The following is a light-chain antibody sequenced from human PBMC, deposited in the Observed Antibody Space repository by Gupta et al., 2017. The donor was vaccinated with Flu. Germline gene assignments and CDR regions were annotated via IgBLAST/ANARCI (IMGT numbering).Light chain of an antibody. CDR3: QSYDSSNHVV. Sequence: NFLLTPLPSASQSPATTVTISCTRSSGSIASNYVQWYQQRPGSAPTTVIYEDNQRPSGVPERFSGSIDSSSISASLTSSGLKTEDEACYYCQSYDSSNHVVFGGGTKLTVL. CDR2: EDN. V-gene: IGLV6-57*03. CDR1: SGSIASNY. J-gene: IGLJ2*01.